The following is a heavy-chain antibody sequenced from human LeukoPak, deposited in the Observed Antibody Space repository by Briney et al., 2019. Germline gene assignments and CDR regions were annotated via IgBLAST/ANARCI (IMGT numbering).Heavy chain of an antibody. CDR3: VHAAYNWNPGSA. CDR2: ISQDAGAT. Sequence: PGGSLRLSCATSRFIFRNYWMSWVRQVPGKGLEWVASISQDAGATTYVDSVKGRFTISRDNAKNSLYLQLNSLRADDTAVYYCVHAAYNWNPGSAWGQGIMVTVSS. J-gene: IGHJ4*02. D-gene: IGHD1-20*01. V-gene: IGHV3-7*01. CDR1: RFIFRNYW.